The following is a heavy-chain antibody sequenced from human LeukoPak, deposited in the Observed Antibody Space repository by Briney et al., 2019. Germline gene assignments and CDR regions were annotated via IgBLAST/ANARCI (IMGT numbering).Heavy chain of an antibody. CDR2: IYPGDSDT. J-gene: IGHJ4*02. CDR1: GYSFTTHW. V-gene: IGHV5-51*01. D-gene: IGHD4-17*01. CDR3: ARGAYGDYVLDY. Sequence: GESLKISCEGSGYSFTTHWLAWVRQMPGKGLEWMGIIYPGDSDTRYSPSFQGQVTMSADKSINTAYLQWSSLEASDTAMYYCARGAYGDYVLDYWGQRTLVTVSS.